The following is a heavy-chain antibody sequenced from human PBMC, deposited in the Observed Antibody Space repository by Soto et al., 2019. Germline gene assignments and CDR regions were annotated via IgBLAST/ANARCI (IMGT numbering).Heavy chain of an antibody. CDR1: GYTFTSYG. V-gene: IGHV1-18*01. Sequence: ASVKVSCKASGYTFTSYGFSWVRQAPGQGLEWMGWISAYNGITKYSQKLQGRVTMTTDTSTSTAYMELRSLRSDDTAVYYCARDYFHNSGYYYDCFDPWGQGTLVTVSS. CDR3: ARDYFHNSGYYYDCFDP. CDR2: ISAYNGIT. J-gene: IGHJ5*02. D-gene: IGHD3-22*01.